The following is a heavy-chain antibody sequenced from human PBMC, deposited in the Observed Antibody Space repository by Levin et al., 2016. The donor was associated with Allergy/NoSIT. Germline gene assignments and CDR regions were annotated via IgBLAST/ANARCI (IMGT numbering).Heavy chain of an antibody. CDR1: GFTFSSYS. CDR2: ISSSSSYI. V-gene: IGHV3-21*01. D-gene: IGHD3-16*01. J-gene: IGHJ4*02. Sequence: GESLKISCAASGFTFSSYSMNWVRQAPGKGLEWVSSISSSSSYIYYADSVKGRFTISRDNAKNSLYLQMNSLRAEDTAVYYCARVRRLGEFNHLPIDYWGQGTLVTVSS. CDR3: ARVRRLGEFNHLPIDY.